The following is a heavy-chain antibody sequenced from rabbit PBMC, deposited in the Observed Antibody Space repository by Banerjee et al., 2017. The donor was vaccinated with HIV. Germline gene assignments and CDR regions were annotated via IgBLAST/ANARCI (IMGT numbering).Heavy chain of an antibody. Sequence: QLKESGGGLVQPGGSLKLSCKASGFDFSSYYMSWVRQAPGKGLEWIGYIDPVFAGTYYASWVNGRFTISSDNAQNTVNLQMNSLTAADTATYFCARVDSSGWGVGFGLWGPGTLVTVS. V-gene: IGHV1S7*01. CDR1: GFDFSSYY. D-gene: IGHD4-1*01. J-gene: IGHJ4*01. CDR3: ARVDSSGWGVGFGL. CDR2: IDPVFAGT.